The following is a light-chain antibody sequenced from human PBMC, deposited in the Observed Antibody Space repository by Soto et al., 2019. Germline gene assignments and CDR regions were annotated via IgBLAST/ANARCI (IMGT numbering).Light chain of an antibody. V-gene: IGLV2-8*01. Sequence: QSALTQPPSASGSPGQSVTISCTGTSSDVGGYTYVSWYQHHPGKAPKLVIYEVNKRPSGVPDRFSGSKSGNTASLTVSGLQAEDEADYQCGSSAGNNNFLFGGGTKLTVL. CDR2: EVN. CDR3: GSSAGNNNFL. J-gene: IGLJ2*01. CDR1: SSDVGGYTY.